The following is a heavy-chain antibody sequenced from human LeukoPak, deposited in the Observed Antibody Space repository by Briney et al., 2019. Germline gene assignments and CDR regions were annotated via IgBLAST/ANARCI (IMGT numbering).Heavy chain of an antibody. D-gene: IGHD3-22*01. CDR3: ASLGYYDSYAFDI. J-gene: IGHJ3*02. Sequence: PSETLSLTCAVYGGSFSGYYWSWIRQPPGEGLEWIGEINHSGSTNYNPSLKSRVTISVDTSKNQFSLKLSSVTAADTAVYHCASLGYYDSYAFDIWGQGTMVTVSS. V-gene: IGHV4-34*01. CDR2: INHSGST. CDR1: GGSFSGYY.